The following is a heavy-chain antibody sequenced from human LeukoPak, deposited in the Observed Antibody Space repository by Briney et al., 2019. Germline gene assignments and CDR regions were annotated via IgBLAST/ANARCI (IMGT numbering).Heavy chain of an antibody. V-gene: IGHV5-51*01. J-gene: IGHJ4*02. CDR2: IYPGDSDT. Sequence: GESLKISCKGSGYSFTSYWIGWVRQMPGKGLEWMGIIYPGDSDTRYSPSFQGQVTISADKSTSTAYLQWSSLKASDTAMYYCARQGGYSGYEYYFDYWGQGTLVTVSS. CDR3: ARQGGYSGYEYYFDY. D-gene: IGHD5-12*01. CDR1: GYSFTSYW.